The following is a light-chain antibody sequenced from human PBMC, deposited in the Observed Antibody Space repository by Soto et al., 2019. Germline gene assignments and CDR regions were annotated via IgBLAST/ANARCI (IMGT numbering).Light chain of an antibody. Sequence: ELVMTQSPDTLSVSPGERATLLCRASQSVRNNLAWYQQKPGQAPRLLTYGASTRATGIPARFSGSGSGTEFTLTIDSLEPEDFAVYYCQQRQYWPPITFGQGTRLEIK. V-gene: IGKV3-15*01. CDR1: QSVRNN. J-gene: IGKJ5*01. CDR3: QQRQYWPPIT. CDR2: GAS.